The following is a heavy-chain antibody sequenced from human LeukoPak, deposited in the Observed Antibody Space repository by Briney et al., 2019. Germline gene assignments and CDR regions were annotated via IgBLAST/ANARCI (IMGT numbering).Heavy chain of an antibody. CDR3: AKPARGDYVGRRAFDI. D-gene: IGHD4-17*01. Sequence: ASVKVSCKASGYTSTSYDINWVRQATGQGLEWMGWMNPNSGNTGYAQKFQGRVTMTRNTSISTAYMELSSLRSEDTAVYYCAKPARGDYVGRRAFDIWGQGTMVTVSS. CDR2: MNPNSGNT. CDR1: GYTSTSYD. V-gene: IGHV1-8*01. J-gene: IGHJ3*02.